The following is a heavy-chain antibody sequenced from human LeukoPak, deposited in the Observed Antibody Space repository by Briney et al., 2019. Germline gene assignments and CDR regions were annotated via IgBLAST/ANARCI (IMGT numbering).Heavy chain of an antibody. D-gene: IGHD3-22*01. J-gene: IGHJ4*02. CDR3: ARSDSAAYPIDY. Sequence: SETLSLTCTVSGASINDYYCIWVRQPPGRGLEWIGYIYYNGITNYNPSLRSRVSMSVDTSRNQFSLKLSSVTAADTAVYYCARSDSAAYPIDYWGQGTLVTVSS. CDR1: GASINDYY. CDR2: IYYNGIT. V-gene: IGHV4-59*01.